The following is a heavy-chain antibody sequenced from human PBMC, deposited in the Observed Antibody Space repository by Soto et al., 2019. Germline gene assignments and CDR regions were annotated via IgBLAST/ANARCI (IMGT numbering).Heavy chain of an antibody. Sequence: ASVKVSCKASGYTFTGYYMHWVRQAPGQGLEWMGIINPSGGSTSYAQKFQGRVTMTRDTSTSTVYMELSSLRSEDTAVYYCARGVAGTRILYWADYYYGMDVWGQGTTVTVSS. D-gene: IGHD2-15*01. CDR3: ARGVAGTRILYWADYYYGMDV. V-gene: IGHV1-46*01. CDR1: GYTFTGYY. CDR2: INPSGGST. J-gene: IGHJ6*02.